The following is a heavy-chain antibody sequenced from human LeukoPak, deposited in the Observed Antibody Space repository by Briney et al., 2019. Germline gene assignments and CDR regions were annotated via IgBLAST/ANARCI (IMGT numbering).Heavy chain of an antibody. J-gene: IGHJ5*02. CDR1: GGSFSGYY. CDR2: INHRGST. V-gene: IGHV4-34*01. Sequence: PSETLSLTCAVYGGSFSGYYWSWVRQPPGKGLEWIGEINHRGSTNYNPSLKSRVTISVDTSKNQFSLKLSSVTAADTAVYYCARGSGDYDFWSGSPPPYNWFDPWGQGTLVTVSS. CDR3: ARGSGDYDFWSGSPPPYNWFDP. D-gene: IGHD3-3*01.